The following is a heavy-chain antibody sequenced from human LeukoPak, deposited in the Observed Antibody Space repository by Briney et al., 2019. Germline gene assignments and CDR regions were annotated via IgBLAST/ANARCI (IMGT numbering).Heavy chain of an antibody. V-gene: IGHV3-7*01. CDR3: ARDSGSYSIPYYVDV. CDR1: GFTFSSYW. J-gene: IGHJ6*03. Sequence: PGGSLRLSCAASGFTFSSYWMSWVRQAPGKGLEWVANIKQDGSEKYYVDSVKGRFTISRDNAKNSLYLQMNSLRAEDTAVYYCARDSGSYSIPYYVDVWGKGTTVTVSS. D-gene: IGHD1-26*01. CDR2: IKQDGSEK.